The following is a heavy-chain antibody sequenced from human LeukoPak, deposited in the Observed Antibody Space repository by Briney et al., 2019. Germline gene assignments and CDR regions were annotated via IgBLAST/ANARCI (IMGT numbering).Heavy chain of an antibody. J-gene: IGHJ6*03. CDR3: ARHGSGWPYYMDV. CDR1: GFTFSSYS. CDR2: ISSSSSYI. D-gene: IGHD6-19*01. Sequence: GGSLRLSCAASGFTFSSYSMNWVRQAPGKGLEWVSSISSSSSYICYADSVKGRFTISRDNAKNSLYLQMNSLRAEDTAVYYCARHGSGWPYYMDVWGKGTTVTVSS. V-gene: IGHV3-21*01.